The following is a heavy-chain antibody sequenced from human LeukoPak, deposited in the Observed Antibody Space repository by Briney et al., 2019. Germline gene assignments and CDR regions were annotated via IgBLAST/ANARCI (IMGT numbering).Heavy chain of an antibody. V-gene: IGHV1-8*01. CDR2: VHSNSGNT. Sequence: ASVKVSCKTSGYPFTTYEINWVRQAAGQGLEWMGWVHSNSGNTAYAQKFQGRVTMTRDTSISTAYMELSRLRSDDTAVYYCAKGVNIAAAGLSLGMDVWGQGTTVTVSS. J-gene: IGHJ6*02. D-gene: IGHD6-13*01. CDR3: AKGVNIAAAGLSLGMDV. CDR1: GYPFTTYE.